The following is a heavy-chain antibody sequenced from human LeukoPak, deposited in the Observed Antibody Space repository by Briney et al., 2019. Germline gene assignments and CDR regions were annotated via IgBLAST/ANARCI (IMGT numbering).Heavy chain of an antibody. J-gene: IGHJ4*02. CDR3: ARGYHDFSGYWLSYFVY. Sequence: PSETLSLTCTVSGGAISSYYWSWIRQPPGKGLRWIGYIYYSGSTNYNPSLKSRVTISVDTSKNQFSLKLSSVTAADTAVYYCARGYHDFSGYWLSYFVYWGQGTLVTVS. V-gene: IGHV4-59*01. CDR2: IYYSGST. D-gene: IGHD3-22*01. CDR1: GGAISSYY.